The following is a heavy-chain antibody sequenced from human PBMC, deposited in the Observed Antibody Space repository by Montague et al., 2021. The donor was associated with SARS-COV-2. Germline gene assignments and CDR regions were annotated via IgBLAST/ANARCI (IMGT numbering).Heavy chain of an antibody. D-gene: IGHD6-19*01. CDR2: ISSSSSYI. J-gene: IGHJ4*02. CDR3: ARNLGSGWAFFDY. CDR1: GFTFSSYS. V-gene: IGHV3-21*01. Sequence: SLRLSCAASGFTFSSYSMNWVRQAPGKGLEWVSSISSSSSYIYYADSAKGRFTLSRDNAKNSLYLQMNSLRAEDTAVYYCARNLGSGWAFFDYWGQGTLVTVSS.